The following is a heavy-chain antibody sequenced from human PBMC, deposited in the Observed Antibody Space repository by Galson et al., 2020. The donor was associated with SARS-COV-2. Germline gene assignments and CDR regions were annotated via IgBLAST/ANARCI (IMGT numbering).Heavy chain of an antibody. J-gene: IGHJ4*02. Sequence: QLGESLKISCAASGFTVSNNYMSWVRQVPGKRLEWVSVLYSDGRTFYVDSVKGRFSISRDSSQNTLYLQMDSLTPEDTAVYYCARAFHDISGHLDYWGQGTLVTVSS. CDR2: LYSDGRT. CDR3: ARAFHDISGHLDY. V-gene: IGHV3-66*02. CDR1: GFTVSNNY. D-gene: IGHD6-19*01.